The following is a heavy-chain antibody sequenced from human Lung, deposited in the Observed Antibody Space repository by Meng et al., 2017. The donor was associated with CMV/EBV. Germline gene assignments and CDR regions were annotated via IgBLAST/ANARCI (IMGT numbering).Heavy chain of an antibody. J-gene: IGHJ5*02. CDR1: GYTFSGYY. Sequence: ASVKVSCKASGYTFSGYYIQWVRQAPGQGLEWMGWINPNSGGTNYAQIFQGRVIMTRDMYITTAYMELIRLRSDDPAVYYCARRGLYGDWFDPWGQGTLVTVSS. CDR2: INPNSGGT. V-gene: IGHV1-2*02. D-gene: IGHD2-15*01. CDR3: ARRGLYGDWFDP.